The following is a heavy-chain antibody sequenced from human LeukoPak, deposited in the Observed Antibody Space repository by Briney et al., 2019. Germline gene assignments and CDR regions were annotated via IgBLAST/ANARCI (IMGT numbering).Heavy chain of an antibody. J-gene: IGHJ4*02. CDR1: GFSFSSYA. CDR2: ISGSGGNT. V-gene: IGHV3-23*01. Sequence: PGGSLRLSCAVSGFSFSSYAMSCVRQAPGKGLEWVSAISGSGGNTYYADSVKGRFNISRDNSKNTLYLQMNSLRAEDTAVYYCAKDLGIAARLWDYWGQGTLVTVS. CDR3: AKDLGIAARLWDY. D-gene: IGHD6-6*01.